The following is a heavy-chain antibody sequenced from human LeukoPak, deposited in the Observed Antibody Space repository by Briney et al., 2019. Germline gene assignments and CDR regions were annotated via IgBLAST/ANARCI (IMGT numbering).Heavy chain of an antibody. CDR2: IHTSGNT. CDR3: SRSLEY. J-gene: IGHJ4*02. CDR1: GGSISTYY. V-gene: IGHV4-4*07. Sequence: SETLSLPCTVSGGSISTYYWSWIRQPAGKGLEWIGRIHTSGNTDYNPSLKSRVTMSVDTTKNQFSLKLSSVTAEDTAVYYCSRSLEYWGQGALVTVSS.